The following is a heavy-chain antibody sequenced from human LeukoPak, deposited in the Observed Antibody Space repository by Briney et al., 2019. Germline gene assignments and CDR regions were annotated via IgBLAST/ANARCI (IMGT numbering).Heavy chain of an antibody. CDR3: AISWRGVGAFKY. D-gene: IGHD1-26*01. CDR1: GYTFTGHY. Sequence: GASVKVSCKASGYTFTGHYMYWVRQAPGQGLEWMGWISPNSGGTKYAQKFQGRVTLTRDTSISTAYMELSTLTSDDTAVYYCAISWRGVGAFKYWGQGTLVTVSS. J-gene: IGHJ4*02. CDR2: ISPNSGGT. V-gene: IGHV1-2*02.